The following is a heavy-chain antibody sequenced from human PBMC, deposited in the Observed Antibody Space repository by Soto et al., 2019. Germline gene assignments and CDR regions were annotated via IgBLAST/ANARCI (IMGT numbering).Heavy chain of an antibody. V-gene: IGHV3-30*18. Sequence: QVQLVESGGGVVQPGRSLRLSCAASGFTFSSYGMHWVRQAPGKGLEWVAVISYDGSNKYYADSVKGRFTISRDNSKNTLYLQMNSLRAEDTAVYYCAKDRVAAAGTGGMDVWGQGTTVTVSS. J-gene: IGHJ6*02. CDR1: GFTFSSYG. D-gene: IGHD6-13*01. CDR2: ISYDGSNK. CDR3: AKDRVAAAGTGGMDV.